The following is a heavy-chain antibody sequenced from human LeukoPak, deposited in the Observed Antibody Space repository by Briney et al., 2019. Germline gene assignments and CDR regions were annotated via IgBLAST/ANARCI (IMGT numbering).Heavy chain of an antibody. Sequence: SETLSLTCTVSGGSTNSYYWSWIRQPPGKGLEWIAYIYYSGSTSYNPSLKSRVTISVDTSKNQFSLKLSSVTAADTAVYYCARVKQDYYDSSGYYYAFDYWGQGTLVTVSS. CDR3: ARVKQDYYDSSGYYYAFDY. D-gene: IGHD3-22*01. J-gene: IGHJ4*02. CDR1: GGSTNSYY. CDR2: IYYSGST. V-gene: IGHV4-59*12.